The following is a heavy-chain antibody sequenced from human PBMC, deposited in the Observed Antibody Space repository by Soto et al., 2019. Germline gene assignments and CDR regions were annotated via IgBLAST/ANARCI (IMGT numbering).Heavy chain of an antibody. J-gene: IGHJ6*02. CDR1: GFTFNTYA. D-gene: IGHD3-22*01. V-gene: IGHV3-23*01. CDR3: AKGVNYYDSSGYYSYYYNGMDV. Sequence: EVQPLESGGNLVQPGGSLRLSCAASGFTFNTYAMTWVRQAPGKGLEWVSAISGSGGSTYYADSVKGRFTISRDNSKNTVYLQMNSLRAEDTALYYCAKGVNYYDSSGYYSYYYNGMDVWGQGTTVTVSS. CDR2: ISGSGGST.